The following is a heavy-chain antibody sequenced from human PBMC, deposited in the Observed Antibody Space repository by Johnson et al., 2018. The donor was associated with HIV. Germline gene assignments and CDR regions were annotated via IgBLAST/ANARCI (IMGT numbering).Heavy chain of an antibody. D-gene: IGHD6-19*01. V-gene: IGHV3-20*04. CDR1: GFTFDDYG. CDR2: INWNGGST. CDR3: ARGRGSSGLYRNVFDI. J-gene: IGHJ3*02. Sequence: VQLVESGGGVVQPGRSLRLSCAASGFTFDDYGMSWVRQAPGKGLEWVSGINWNGGSTGYADSVKGRFTISRDNALNSLYLQMNSLRVEDTALYYCARGRGSSGLYRNVFDIWGQGTMVTVSS.